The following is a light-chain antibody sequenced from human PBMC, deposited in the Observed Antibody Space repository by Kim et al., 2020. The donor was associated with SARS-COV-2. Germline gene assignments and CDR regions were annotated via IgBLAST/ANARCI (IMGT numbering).Light chain of an antibody. Sequence: PVGDRAPTTCAGQKSISRWLAWYQQKPGKAPKLLIYGASGWETGVPARFRGSGSGTEFSLTISSLQPDDFAAYYCQQYNSSLRTFGQGTKVDIK. CDR1: SISRW. J-gene: IGKJ1*01. CDR3: QQYNSSLRT. V-gene: IGKV1-5*01. CDR2: GAS.